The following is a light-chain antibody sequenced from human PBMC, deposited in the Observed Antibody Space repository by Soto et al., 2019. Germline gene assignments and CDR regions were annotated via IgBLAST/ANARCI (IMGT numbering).Light chain of an antibody. V-gene: IGKV3-20*01. CDR2: GAS. CDR3: HQFGSSHGT. Sequence: EIVLTQSPGILSLSPGERATLSCRASQSVSSSFLAWYHQKPGQAPRLLIYGASSRATGIPDRFSGSGSGTDFTLTISRLEPEDFVVYYCHQFGSSHGTFGQGTKVEI. J-gene: IGKJ1*01. CDR1: QSVSSSF.